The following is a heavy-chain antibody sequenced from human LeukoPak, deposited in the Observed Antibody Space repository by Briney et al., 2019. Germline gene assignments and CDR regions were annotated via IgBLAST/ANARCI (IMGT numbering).Heavy chain of an antibody. Sequence: SETLSLTCTVSGGSISSSSYYWGWIRQPPGKGLEWIGEINHSGSTNYNPSLKSRVTISVDTSKNQFSLKLSSVTAADTTVYYCARVHSGCLDYWGQGTLVTVSS. J-gene: IGHJ4*02. V-gene: IGHV4-39*07. CDR1: GGSISSSSYY. D-gene: IGHD6-19*01. CDR2: INHSGST. CDR3: ARVHSGCLDY.